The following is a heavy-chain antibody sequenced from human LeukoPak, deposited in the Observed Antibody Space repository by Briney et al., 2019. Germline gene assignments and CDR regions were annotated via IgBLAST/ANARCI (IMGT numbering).Heavy chain of an antibody. D-gene: IGHD6-13*01. J-gene: IGHJ5*02. CDR3: ARAGSSSWYTGNRFDP. CDR1: GGTFSSYA. CDR2: IIPILGIA. Sequence: GASVKVSCKASGGTFSSYAISWVRQAPGQGLEWLGRIIPILGIANYAQKFQGRVTITADKSTSTAYMELSSLRSEDTAVYYCARAGSSSWYTGNRFDPWGQGTLVTVSS. V-gene: IGHV1-69*04.